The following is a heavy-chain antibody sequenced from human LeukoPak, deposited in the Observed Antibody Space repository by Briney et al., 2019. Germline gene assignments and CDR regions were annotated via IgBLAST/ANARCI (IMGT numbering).Heavy chain of an antibody. CDR1: GFTFSSYG. D-gene: IGHD3-10*01. V-gene: IGHV3-30*03. Sequence: GGSLRLSCAASGFTFSSYGMHWVRQAPSKGLEWVAVISYDGSNKYYADSVKGRFTISRDNSKNTLYLQMNSLRAEDTAVYYCARESDYFDYWGQGTLVTVSS. CDR3: ARESDYFDY. J-gene: IGHJ4*02. CDR2: ISYDGSNK.